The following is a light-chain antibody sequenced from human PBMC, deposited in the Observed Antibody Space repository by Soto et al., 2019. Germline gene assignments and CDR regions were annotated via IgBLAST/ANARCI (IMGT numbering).Light chain of an antibody. Sequence: EIVLTQSPATLSVSPGERATLSCRASQSVRNNLAWYPQKPGQAPRLLIYDASNRETGIPARFSGSGAGTECTRTISSLQSEDVSVDYCPQYNNWTLTFGGGTKVDIK. V-gene: IGKV3-15*01. J-gene: IGKJ4*01. CDR1: QSVRNN. CDR2: DAS. CDR3: PQYNNWTLT.